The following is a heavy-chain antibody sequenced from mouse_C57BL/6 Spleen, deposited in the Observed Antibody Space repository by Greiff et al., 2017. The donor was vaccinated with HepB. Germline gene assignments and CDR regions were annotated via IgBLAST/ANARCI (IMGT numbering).Heavy chain of an antibody. J-gene: IGHJ4*01. Sequence: EVQLVESGGGLVQPGGSLSLSCAASGFTFTDYYMSWVRQPPGKALGWLGFIRNKAIGSTTESSAPVKGGFTISRDNSQSILYLQMNALRAEYSATYYCASYDPYYYGSSYVNYAMDYWGQGTSVTVSS. D-gene: IGHD1-1*01. V-gene: IGHV7-3*01. CDR2: IRNKAIGSTT. CDR3: ASYDPYYYGSSYVNYAMDY. CDR1: GFTFTDYY.